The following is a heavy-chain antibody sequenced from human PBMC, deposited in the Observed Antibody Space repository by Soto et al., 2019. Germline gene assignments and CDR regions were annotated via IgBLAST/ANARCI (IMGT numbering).Heavy chain of an antibody. CDR3: ARANIVLMGYAIGDNWFDP. V-gene: IGHV6-1*01. CDR2: TYYRSKWYN. CDR1: GDSVSSNSAA. Sequence: PSQTLSLTCAISGDSVSSNSAAWNWIRQSPSRGLEWLGRTYYRSKWYNDYAVSVKSRITINPDTSKNQFSLQLNSVTPEDTAVYYCARANIVLMGYAIGDNWFDPWGQGTLVTVSS. D-gene: IGHD2-8*01. J-gene: IGHJ5*02.